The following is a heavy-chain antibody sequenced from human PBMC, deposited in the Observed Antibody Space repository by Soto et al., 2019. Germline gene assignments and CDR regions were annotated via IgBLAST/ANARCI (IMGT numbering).Heavy chain of an antibody. CDR2: IKQDGIEK. Sequence: GGSLRLSCAASGFTFSSYLMSWVRQAPGKGLEWVANIKQDGIEKYYVDSVKGRFTISRDNAKNSLYLQMNSLRAEDTAVYYCARDRLVRAYYYDSSGYRDAFDMWGQGTMVTV. J-gene: IGHJ3*02. CDR1: GFTFSSYL. CDR3: ARDRLVRAYYYDSSGYRDAFDM. V-gene: IGHV3-7*03. D-gene: IGHD3-22*01.